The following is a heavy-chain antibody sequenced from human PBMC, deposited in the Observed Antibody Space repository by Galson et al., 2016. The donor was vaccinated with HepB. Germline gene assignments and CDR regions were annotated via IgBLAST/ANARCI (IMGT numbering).Heavy chain of an antibody. CDR2: ISYDGNKQ. Sequence: SLRLSCAASGFRFSSYGMHRVRQAPGKGLEWVAVISYDGNKQYYADSVKGRVTISRDKSKNTLYLQMDSLKVEDTAVYYCAKDPYYYGSGGYYFDYWGQGTQVTVSS. V-gene: IGHV3-30*18. D-gene: IGHD3-10*01. CDR1: GFRFSSYG. J-gene: IGHJ4*02. CDR3: AKDPYYYGSGGYYFDY.